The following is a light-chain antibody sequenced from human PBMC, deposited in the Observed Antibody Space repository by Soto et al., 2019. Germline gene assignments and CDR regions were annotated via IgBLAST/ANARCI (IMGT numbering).Light chain of an antibody. CDR2: EVS. CDR1: SSDVGSYNR. J-gene: IGLJ1*01. Sequence: QSVLTQPPSVSGSPGQSVTISCTGTSSDVGSYNRVSWYQQPPGTAPKLMIYEVSNRPSGVPDRFSGSKSGNTASLTISGLQAEDEADYYCNSYTSSSTYVFGTRTKVTVL. V-gene: IGLV2-18*02. CDR3: NSYTSSSTYV.